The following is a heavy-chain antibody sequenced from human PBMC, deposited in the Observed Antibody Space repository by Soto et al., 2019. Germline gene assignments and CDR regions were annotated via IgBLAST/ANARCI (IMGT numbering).Heavy chain of an antibody. V-gene: IGHV1-58*01. CDR3: AADLNCSGGSCSGKAGGRDV. CDR2: IVVGSGNT. CDR1: GFTFTSSA. Sequence: SVKVSCKASGFTFTSSAVQWVRQARGQRLEWIGWIVVGSGNTNYAQKFQERVTITRDMSTSTAYMELSSLRSEDTAGYYCAADLNCSGGSCSGKAGGRDVCGQGSTVTISS. D-gene: IGHD2-15*01. J-gene: IGHJ6*02.